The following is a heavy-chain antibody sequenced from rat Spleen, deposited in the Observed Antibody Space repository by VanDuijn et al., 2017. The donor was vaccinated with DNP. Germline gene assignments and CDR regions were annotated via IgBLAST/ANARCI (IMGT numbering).Heavy chain of an antibody. CDR2: ISRGGSA. Sequence: QVQLKESGPGLVQPSQTLSLTCTVSGFSLTSYGVSWVRQPPGKGLEWIACISRGGSACYSSALKSRLSISRDTSKSQVFLEMNSLRTEDTSMYFCSRVDLGAPLDYWGQGVMVTVSS. J-gene: IGHJ2*01. CDR3: SRVDLGAPLDY. V-gene: IGHV2S8*01. D-gene: IGHD5-1*01. CDR1: GFSLTSYG.